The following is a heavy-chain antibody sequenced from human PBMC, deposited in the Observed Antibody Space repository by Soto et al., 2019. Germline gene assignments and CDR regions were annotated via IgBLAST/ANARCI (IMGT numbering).Heavy chain of an antibody. CDR3: ARVGGQLVPGFDY. CDR1: GFTFSSYS. CDR2: ISSSSSYI. Sequence: EVQLVESGGGLVQPGGSLRLSCAASGFTFSSYSMNWVRQAPGKGLEWVSSISSSSSYIYYADSVKGRFTISRDNAKNSLYLQMNSVRAEDTAVYYCARVGGQLVPGFDYWGQGTLVPVSS. J-gene: IGHJ4*02. D-gene: IGHD6-6*01. V-gene: IGHV3-21*01.